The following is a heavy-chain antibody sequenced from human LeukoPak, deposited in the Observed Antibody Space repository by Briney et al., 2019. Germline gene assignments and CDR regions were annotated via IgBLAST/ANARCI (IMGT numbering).Heavy chain of an antibody. CDR2: IYPGDSDT. CDR3: ARVRGSYSHDAFDI. CDR1: GYNFANDW. Sequence: GESLKISCQGSGYNFANDWIGWVRQMPGKGLEWIGIIYPGDSDTIYSPSFQGQVTISADKSISTAYLQWSSLKASDTAMYYCARVRGSYSHDAFDIWGQGTMVTVSS. J-gene: IGHJ3*02. V-gene: IGHV5-51*06. D-gene: IGHD1-26*01.